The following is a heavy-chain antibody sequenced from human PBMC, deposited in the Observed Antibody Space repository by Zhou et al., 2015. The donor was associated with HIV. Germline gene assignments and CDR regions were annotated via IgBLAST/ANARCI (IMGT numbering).Heavy chain of an antibody. V-gene: IGHV1-69*01. Sequence: QVQLVQSGAEVKKPGSSVKVSCKATGGTFSSYAITWVRQAPGQGLEWMGGIIPIFGTTNYAQKFQGRVTIAADESTSTAYMELSSLRSEDTAVYYCARGVAAARPNYYYYYAMDVWGHGTTVTVSS. J-gene: IGHJ6*02. CDR2: IIPIFGTT. CDR1: GGTFSSYA. D-gene: IGHD6-13*01. CDR3: ARGVAAARPNYYYYYAMDV.